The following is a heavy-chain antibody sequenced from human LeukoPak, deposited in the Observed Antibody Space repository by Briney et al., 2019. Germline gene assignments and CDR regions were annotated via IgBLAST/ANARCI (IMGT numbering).Heavy chain of an antibody. V-gene: IGHV1-24*01. Sequence: ASVKVSCKVSGYTLTEVSMHWVRQAPGKGLEWMGGFDPEDGETIYAQKFQGRVTMAEDTSTDTAYMELGSLRSEDTAVYYCATSSVVAGIGTYYGMDVWGKGTTVTVSS. CDR1: GYTLTEVS. J-gene: IGHJ6*04. CDR3: ATSSVVAGIGTYYGMDV. D-gene: IGHD6-19*01. CDR2: FDPEDGET.